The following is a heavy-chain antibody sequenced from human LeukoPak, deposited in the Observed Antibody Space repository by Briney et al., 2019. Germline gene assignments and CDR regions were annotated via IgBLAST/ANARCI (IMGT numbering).Heavy chain of an antibody. CDR1: GYSLSSGYS. Sequence: SETLSLTCAVSGYSLSSGYSWGWIRQPPGKGLEWSVSIYHSGSTYYNPSLKRRVTISVDTSKNQFSLKLSSVTAADTAVYYCARQLGSGWYNWFDPWGRGTLVTVSS. V-gene: IGHV4-38-2*01. CDR3: ARQLGSGWYNWFDP. D-gene: IGHD6-19*01. J-gene: IGHJ5*02. CDR2: IYHSGST.